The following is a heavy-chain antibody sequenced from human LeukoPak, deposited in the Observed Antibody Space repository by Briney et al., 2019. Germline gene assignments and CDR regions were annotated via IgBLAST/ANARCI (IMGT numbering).Heavy chain of an antibody. CDR3: ARGLVSRAAFDV. CDR2: IKGDGSEK. Sequence: SGGSLRLSCAASGFSFSSSWMSWVRQAPGKGPEWVAYIKGDGSEKSYLDSVNGRFTISRDNAENSLYLQMDSLRVEDTAVYHCARGLVSRAAFDVWGQGTMVTVSS. D-gene: IGHD6-6*01. V-gene: IGHV3-7*05. J-gene: IGHJ3*01. CDR1: GFSFSSSW.